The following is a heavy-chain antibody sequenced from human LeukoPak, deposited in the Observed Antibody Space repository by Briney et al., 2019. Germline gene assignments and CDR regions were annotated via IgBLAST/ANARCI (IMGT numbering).Heavy chain of an antibody. CDR2: INHSGST. J-gene: IGHJ6*03. CDR1: GGSFSGYY. CDR3: ARGQAGSITMVRGVKGRSRYMDV. D-gene: IGHD3-10*01. V-gene: IGHV4-34*01. Sequence: ASETLSLTCAVYGGSFSGYYWSWIRQPPGKGLEWIGEINHSGSTNYNPSLKSRVTISVDTSKNQFSLKLSSVTAADTAVYYCARGQAGSITMVRGVKGRSRYMDVWGKGTTVTVSS.